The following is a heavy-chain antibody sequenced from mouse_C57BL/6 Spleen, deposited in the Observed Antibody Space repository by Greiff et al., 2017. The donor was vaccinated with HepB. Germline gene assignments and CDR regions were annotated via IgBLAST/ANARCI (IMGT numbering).Heavy chain of an antibody. Sequence: QVQLQQPGAELVKPGASVKLSCKASGYTFTSYWMQWVKQRPGQGLEWIGEIDPSDSYTNYNQKFKGKATLTVDTSSSTAYMQLSSLTSEDSAVYYCARMWLLYYAMDYWGQGTSVTVSS. CDR3: ARMWLLYYAMDY. CDR2: IDPSDSYT. V-gene: IGHV1-50*01. J-gene: IGHJ4*01. CDR1: GYTFTSYW.